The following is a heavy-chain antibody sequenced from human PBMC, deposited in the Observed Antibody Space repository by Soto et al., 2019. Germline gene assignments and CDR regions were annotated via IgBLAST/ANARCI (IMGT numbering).Heavy chain of an antibody. D-gene: IGHD2-15*01. V-gene: IGHV4-4*07. CDR2: IYTSGST. J-gene: IGHJ4*02. CDR1: GGSISSCY. CDR3: ARLALYCSGGSCSPRAYFDY. Sequence: SETLSLTCTVSGGSISSCYWSWMRQPAGKGLEWIGRIYTSGSTNYNPSLKSRVTMSVDTSKNQFSLKLSSVTAADTAVYYCARLALYCSGGSCSPRAYFDYWGQGTLVTVSS.